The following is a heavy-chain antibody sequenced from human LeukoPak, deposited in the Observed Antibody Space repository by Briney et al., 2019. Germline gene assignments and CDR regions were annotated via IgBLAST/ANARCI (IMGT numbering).Heavy chain of an antibody. D-gene: IGHD6-19*01. Sequence: SETLSLTCTVSGGSISSSSYYWGWIRQPPGRGLEWIGNIYRSGSTSYNPSLKSRVTISVDTSKNQFSLKVNSLTAADTAVYYCARRHSSGWFYYWRQGTLVTVSS. CDR3: ARRHSSGWFYY. CDR2: IYRSGST. V-gene: IGHV4-39*07. CDR1: GGSISSSSYY. J-gene: IGHJ4*02.